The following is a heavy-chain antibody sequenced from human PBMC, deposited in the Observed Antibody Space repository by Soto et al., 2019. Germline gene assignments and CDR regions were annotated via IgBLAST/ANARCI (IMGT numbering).Heavy chain of an antibody. CDR3: AREGSGSWCRPFYYYGMDV. CDR2: IKQDGSEK. V-gene: IGHV3-7*03. J-gene: IGHJ6*02. Sequence: GGSLRLSCAASGFTFSSYWMSWVRQAPGKGLEWVANIKQDGSEKYYVDSVKGRFTISRDNAKNSLYLQMNSLRAEDTAVYYCAREGSGSWCRPFYYYGMDVWGQGTTVTVSS. D-gene: IGHD3-10*01. CDR1: GFTFSSYW.